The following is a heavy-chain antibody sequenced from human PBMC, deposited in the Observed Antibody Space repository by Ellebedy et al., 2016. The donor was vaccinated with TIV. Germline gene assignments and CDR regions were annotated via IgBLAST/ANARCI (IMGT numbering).Heavy chain of an antibody. D-gene: IGHD3-10*01. V-gene: IGHV3-9*01. CDR1: GFTFDDFA. J-gene: IGHJ5*02. CDR2: ISWNSGNI. Sequence: GGSLRLSXAASGFTFDDFAMHWVRQVPGKGLQWVAGISWNSGNIVYAASVKGRFTISRDNAKNSLYLQMNSLRVEDTALYYCAKDGAFGDISTLNWFGPWGPGTLVTVSS. CDR3: AKDGAFGDISTLNWFGP.